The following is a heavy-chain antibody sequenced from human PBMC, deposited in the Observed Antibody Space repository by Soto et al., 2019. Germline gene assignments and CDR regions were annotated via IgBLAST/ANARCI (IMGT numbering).Heavy chain of an antibody. CDR3: ARVIMDV. CDR1: GFTFSSYS. J-gene: IGHJ6*02. CDR2: ISSSSTI. Sequence: GGSLRLSCAASGFTFSSYSMNWVRQAPGKGLEWVSYISSSSTIYYADSVKGRFTISRDNAKNSLYLQMNSLRDEDTAVYYCARVIMDVWGQRTTVTVSS. V-gene: IGHV3-48*02.